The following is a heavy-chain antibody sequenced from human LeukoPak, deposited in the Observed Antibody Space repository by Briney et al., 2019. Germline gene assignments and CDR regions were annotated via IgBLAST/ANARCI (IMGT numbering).Heavy chain of an antibody. Sequence: SGGSLRLSCAASGFSFDDYPMHWVRQAPGKGLEWVSLINEDGSKTFYADSVRGRFTISRDNSKNSLYLQMNSLRTEDTALYYCAKEIDTLGTNAFDIWGQGTIVTVSS. D-gene: IGHD2-15*01. CDR2: INEDGSKT. J-gene: IGHJ3*02. V-gene: IGHV3-43*02. CDR3: AKEIDTLGTNAFDI. CDR1: GFSFDDYP.